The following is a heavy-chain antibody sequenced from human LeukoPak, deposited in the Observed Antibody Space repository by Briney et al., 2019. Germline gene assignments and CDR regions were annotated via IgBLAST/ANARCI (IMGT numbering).Heavy chain of an antibody. V-gene: IGHV2-70*04. Sequence: ESGPALVKPTQTLTLTCTFSGFSLSTSGMRVSWVRQPPGKALEWLARIDWDDDKFYSTSLKTRLTISKDTSKNQVVLTMTNMDPVDTATYYCARISDGTGFDYWGQGTLVTVSS. CDR2: IDWDDDK. CDR3: ARISDGTGFDY. J-gene: IGHJ4*02. CDR1: GFSLSTSGMR. D-gene: IGHD5-24*01.